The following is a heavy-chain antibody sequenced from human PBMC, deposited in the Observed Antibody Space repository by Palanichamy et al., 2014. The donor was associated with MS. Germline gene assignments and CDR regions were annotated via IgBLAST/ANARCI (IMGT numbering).Heavy chain of an antibody. V-gene: IGHV3-43D*03. CDR2: ISWDGGST. Sequence: EVHLVEVWGEVVVQPGGSLRLSCAASGFTFDDYAMHWVRQAPGKGLEWVSLISWDGGSTSYADSVKGRFTISRDNSKNSLYLQMNSLRAEDTAFYYCAKGGGSTWSLGAYYFHYWGQGTLVTVSS. D-gene: IGHD3-16*01. J-gene: IGHJ4*02. CDR1: GFTFDDYA. CDR3: AKGGGSTWSLGAYYFHY.